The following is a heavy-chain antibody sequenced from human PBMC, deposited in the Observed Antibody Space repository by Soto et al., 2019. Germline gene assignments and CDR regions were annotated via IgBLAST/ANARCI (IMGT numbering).Heavy chain of an antibody. CDR3: ARAPALWSGNDY. Sequence: GASVKVSCKASGYTFTGYYMHWVRQAPGQGLEWMGWIKPNSGGTNYAQKFQGWVTMTRDTSISTAYMELSRLRSDDTAVYYCARAPALWSGNDYWGQGTLVTVSS. J-gene: IGHJ4*02. CDR1: GYTFTGYY. CDR2: IKPNSGGT. D-gene: IGHD3-3*01. V-gene: IGHV1-2*04.